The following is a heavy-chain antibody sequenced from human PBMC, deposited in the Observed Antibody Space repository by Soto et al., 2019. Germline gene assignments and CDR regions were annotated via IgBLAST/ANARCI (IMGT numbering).Heavy chain of an antibody. J-gene: IGHJ4*02. D-gene: IGHD3-3*01. CDR3: ARGFVDNIDFTY. Sequence: VQLVESGGGVVQPGRSLRLSCTASGFIFSSYGMHWVRQAPGKGLEWVAVIWHDGSDKYYADSVKGRFTISRDNSKNTLYLQMNSLRAEDTAVYYCARGFVDNIDFTYWGQGTLVTVSS. CDR2: IWHDGSDK. V-gene: IGHV3-33*01. CDR1: GFIFSSYG.